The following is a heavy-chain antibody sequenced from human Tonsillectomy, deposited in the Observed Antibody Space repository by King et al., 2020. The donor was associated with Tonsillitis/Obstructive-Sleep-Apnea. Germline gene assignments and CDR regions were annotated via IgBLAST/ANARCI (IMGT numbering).Heavy chain of an antibody. D-gene: IGHD2-15*01. CDR2: ISYDGGNK. CDR3: AXEDGYCSGGSCYXKAFDI. J-gene: IGHJ3*02. V-gene: IGHV3-30*01. Sequence: VQLVESGGGVVQPGRSLRLSCAASRFTFSSYAMHWVRQVPGKGLEWVAVISYDGGNKYYADSVKGRFTISRDNSKNTLYLQMNSLRAEDTAVYYCAXEDGYCSGGSCYXKAFDIWGQGTMVTVSS. CDR1: RFTFSSYA.